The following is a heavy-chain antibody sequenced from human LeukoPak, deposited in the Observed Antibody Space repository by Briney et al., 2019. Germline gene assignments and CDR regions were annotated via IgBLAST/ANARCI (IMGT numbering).Heavy chain of an antibody. CDR1: GGSISSYY. V-gene: IGHV4-59*01. Sequence: SETLSLTCTVSGGSISSYYWSWIRQPPGKGLEWSGYIYYSGSTNYNPSLKSRVTISVDTSKNQFSLKLSSVTAADTAVYYCAGGGFGGDWNYFDYWGQGTLVTVSS. CDR3: AGGGFGGDWNYFDY. D-gene: IGHD2-21*02. J-gene: IGHJ4*02. CDR2: IYYSGST.